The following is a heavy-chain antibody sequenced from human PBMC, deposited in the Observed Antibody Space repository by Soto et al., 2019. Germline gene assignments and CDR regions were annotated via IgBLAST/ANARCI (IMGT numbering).Heavy chain of an antibody. D-gene: IGHD6-6*01. V-gene: IGHV1-69*01. Sequence: QVQLVQSGAEVKKPGSSVKVSCKASGGTFSSYATSWVRQAPGQGLEWMGGISPIFGTANYAQKFPGRVTITADESTSTAYSELSSLRSEDTAVEYCASSSAYYYYGMAVWGQGTTVTVSS. CDR1: GGTFSSYA. J-gene: IGHJ6*02. CDR3: ASSSAYYYYGMAV. CDR2: ISPIFGTA.